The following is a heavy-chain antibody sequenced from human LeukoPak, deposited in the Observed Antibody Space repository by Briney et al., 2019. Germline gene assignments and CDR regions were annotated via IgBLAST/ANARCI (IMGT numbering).Heavy chain of an antibody. Sequence: QPGGSLRLSCATSGFTFSSYAMHWVRQAPGKGLEWVAVISYDGSNKYYADSVKGRFTISRDNSKNTLYLQMNSLRAEDTAVYYCAKTARYSSGWYFDYWGQGTLVTVSS. CDR2: ISYDGSNK. CDR3: AKTARYSSGWYFDY. V-gene: IGHV3-30*04. J-gene: IGHJ4*02. CDR1: GFTFSSYA. D-gene: IGHD6-19*01.